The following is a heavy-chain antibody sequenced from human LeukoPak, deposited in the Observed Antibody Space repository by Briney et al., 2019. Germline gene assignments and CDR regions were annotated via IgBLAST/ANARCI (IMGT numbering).Heavy chain of an antibody. CDR1: GFTFSSYA. D-gene: IGHD6-13*01. CDR3: AQDGAAAGFNWLDP. J-gene: IGHJ5*02. Sequence: GGSLRLSCAASGFTFSSYAMIWVRQAPGKGLEWVSSISGSGDTTYHADSVKGRFTISRDNSKNTLYLQMNSLRVEDTAVYHCAQDGAAAGFNWLDPWGQGTLVSVSS. CDR2: ISGSGDTT. V-gene: IGHV3-23*01.